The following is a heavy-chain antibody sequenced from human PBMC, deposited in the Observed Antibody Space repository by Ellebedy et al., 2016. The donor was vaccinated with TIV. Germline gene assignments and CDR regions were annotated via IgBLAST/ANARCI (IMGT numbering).Heavy chain of an antibody. D-gene: IGHD2/OR15-2a*01. J-gene: IGHJ4*02. Sequence: SETLSLTXTVSGGSMSSYYWIWIRQPAGKGLEWIGRIYTSNGATDYNPSLKSRVTMSIDTSKNEFSLRLSSVTAADTAVYYCARHVNHNSRADSWGQGTLVTVSS. CDR3: ARHVNHNSRADS. CDR1: GGSMSSYY. CDR2: IYTSNGAT. V-gene: IGHV4-4*07.